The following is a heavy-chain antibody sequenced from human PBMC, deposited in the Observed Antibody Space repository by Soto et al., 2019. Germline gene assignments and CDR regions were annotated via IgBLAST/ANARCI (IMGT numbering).Heavy chain of an antibody. CDR3: ARDTGV. J-gene: IGHJ4*02. CDR1: GITVSNNY. V-gene: IGHV3-66*01. CDR2: IYSGGST. D-gene: IGHD4-17*01. Sequence: EVQLVESGGGLVQPGGSLRLSCAASGITVSNNYMSWVRQPPGKGLEWVSVIYSGGSTYYADSVKGRFTVSRDNFKNTLYLQMNSLRADDTAISYCARDTGVWGQGTLVTVSS.